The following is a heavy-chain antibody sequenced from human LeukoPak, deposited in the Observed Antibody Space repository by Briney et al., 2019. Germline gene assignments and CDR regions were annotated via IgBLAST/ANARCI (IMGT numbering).Heavy chain of an antibody. CDR2: ISVNNGNS. D-gene: IGHD5-18*01. V-gene: IGHV1-18*01. J-gene: IGHJ6*02. CDR1: GYTFTNYG. Sequence: LEASVKVSCKASGYTFTNYGLTWVRQAPGQGLEWMGWISVNNGNSNYAQKFQGRVTMTTDISMNTAYMELRSLRSDDTAVYFCARDEVDTSDVWGQGTTVTVSS. CDR3: ARDEVDTSDV.